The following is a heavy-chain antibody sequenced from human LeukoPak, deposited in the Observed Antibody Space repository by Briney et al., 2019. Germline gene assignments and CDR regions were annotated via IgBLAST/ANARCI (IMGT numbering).Heavy chain of an antibody. J-gene: IGHJ6*02. Sequence: GRSLRLSCAASGFTFSSYGMHWVRQAPGKGLEWVAVISYDGSNKYYADSVKGRFTISRDNSKNTLYLQMNSLRAEDTAVYYCAKDLYSSGWYYYYYGIDVWGQGTTVTVS. CDR3: AKDLYSSGWYYYYYGIDV. CDR2: ISYDGSNK. CDR1: GFTFSSYG. D-gene: IGHD6-19*01. V-gene: IGHV3-30*18.